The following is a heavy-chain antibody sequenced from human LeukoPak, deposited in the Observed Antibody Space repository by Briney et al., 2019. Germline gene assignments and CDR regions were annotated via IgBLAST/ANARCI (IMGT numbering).Heavy chain of an antibody. V-gene: IGHV4-59*01. CDR1: GGSISSYY. CDR3: ARGGTVNYYYYYYMDV. CDR2: IYYSGST. J-gene: IGHJ6*03. Sequence: PSETLSLTCTVSGGSISSYYWSWIRQPPGKGLKWIWYIYYSGSTNYNPSLKSRVTISVDTSKNQFSLKLSSVTAADTAVYYCARGGTVNYYYYYYMDVWGKGTTVTVSS. D-gene: IGHD4-11*01.